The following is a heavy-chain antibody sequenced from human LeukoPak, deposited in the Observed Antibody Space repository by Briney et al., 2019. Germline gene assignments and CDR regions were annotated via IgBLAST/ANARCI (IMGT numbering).Heavy chain of an antibody. CDR2: ISSSGSTI. V-gene: IGHV3-48*01. CDR3: AKGYVWGSYPPPDY. J-gene: IGHJ4*02. D-gene: IGHD3-16*02. Sequence: GGSLRLSCAASGFTFSSYNMNWVRQAPGKGLEWVSYISSSGSTIYYADSVKGRFTISRDNAKNTLYLQMNSLRAEDTAVYYCAKGYVWGSYPPPDYWGQGTLVTVSS. CDR1: GFTFSSYN.